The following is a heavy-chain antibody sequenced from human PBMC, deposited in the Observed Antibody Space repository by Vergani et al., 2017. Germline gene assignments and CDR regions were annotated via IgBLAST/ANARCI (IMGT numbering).Heavy chain of an antibody. V-gene: IGHV4-38-2*01. CDR2: MDYSGST. CDR3: ASKRGACRAAYCHSYDF. Sequence: QVQLQESGPGLVKPSETLSLTCAVSGFSIDNGYYWDWIRQPPGKGLEWIGSMDYSGSTSYNPSLESRISISFETPKNQFSLRLTSVTAADTAVYYCASKRGACRAAYCHSYDFWGPGALVGVSS. D-gene: IGHD2-15*01. J-gene: IGHJ4*02. CDR1: GFSIDNGYY.